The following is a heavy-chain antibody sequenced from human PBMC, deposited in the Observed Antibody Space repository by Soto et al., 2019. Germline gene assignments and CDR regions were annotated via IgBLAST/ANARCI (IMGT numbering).Heavy chain of an antibody. CDR2: IYYSGST. CDR3: ARDAGTKYYYGSGSYFDY. V-gene: IGHV4-31*03. D-gene: IGHD3-10*01. J-gene: IGHJ4*02. CDR1: GGSISSGGYY. Sequence: KTSETLSLTCTVSGGSISSGGYYWSWIRQHPGKGLEWIGYIYYSGSTYYNPSLKSRVTISVDTSKNQFSLKLSSVTAADTAVYYCARDAGTKYYYGSGSYFDYWGQGTLVTVSS.